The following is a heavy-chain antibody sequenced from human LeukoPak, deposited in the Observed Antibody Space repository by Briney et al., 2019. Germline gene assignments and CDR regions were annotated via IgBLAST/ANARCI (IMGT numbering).Heavy chain of an antibody. CDR2: IYPGDSDT. V-gene: IGHV5-51*01. D-gene: IGHD2-21*01. CDR1: GYSFTSHW. J-gene: IGHJ4*02. CDR3: ARFRSWHKLDY. Sequence: GESLKISCKGSGYSFTSHWIGWVRQMPGKGLEWMGIIYPGDSDTRYSPSFQSQVTISADKSISTAYLQWSSLKASDTAMYYCARFRSWHKLDYWGQGTLVTVSS.